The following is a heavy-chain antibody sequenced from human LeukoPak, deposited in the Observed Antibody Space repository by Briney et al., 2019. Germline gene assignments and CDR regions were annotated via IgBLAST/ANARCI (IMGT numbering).Heavy chain of an antibody. CDR3: ASIGYCSSTSCSFGFDY. CDR2: IKQDGSEK. D-gene: IGHD2-2*01. V-gene: IGHV3-7*01. Sequence: GGSLRLSCAASGFTVSSYWMSRVRQAPGKGLEWVANIKQDGSEKYYVDSVKGRFTISRDNAKNSRYLQMTSLRAEDTAVYYCASIGYCSSTSCSFGFDYWGQGTLVTVSS. J-gene: IGHJ4*02. CDR1: GFTVSSYW.